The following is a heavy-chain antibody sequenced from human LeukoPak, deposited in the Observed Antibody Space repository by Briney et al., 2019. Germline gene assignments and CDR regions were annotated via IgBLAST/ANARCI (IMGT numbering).Heavy chain of an antibody. J-gene: IGHJ5*02. CDR3: AKDGYYYDSSGYYYPNWFDP. Sequence: GGSLRLSCAASGFTFSSYSMNWVRQAPGKGLEWVSSISSSSSYIYYADSVKGRFTISRDNSKNTLYLQMNSLRAEDTAVYYCAKDGYYYDSSGYYYPNWFDPWGQGTLVTVSS. CDR2: ISSSSSYI. D-gene: IGHD3-22*01. V-gene: IGHV3-21*01. CDR1: GFTFSSYS.